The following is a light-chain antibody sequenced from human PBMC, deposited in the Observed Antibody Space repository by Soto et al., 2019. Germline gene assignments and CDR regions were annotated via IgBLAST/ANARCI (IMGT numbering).Light chain of an antibody. CDR3: QQYIDSPRT. J-gene: IGKJ1*01. Sequence: EIILTQSPGTLALSPGDGATLSCRASQTVNRNYLAWYHQRPGQPPRLLIYGVSNRASGVPDRFSGDGSGTEFTLTIGRLDPDDFAVYYCQQYIDSPRTFGQGTRVEVE. V-gene: IGKV3-20*01. CDR2: GVS. CDR1: QTVNRNY.